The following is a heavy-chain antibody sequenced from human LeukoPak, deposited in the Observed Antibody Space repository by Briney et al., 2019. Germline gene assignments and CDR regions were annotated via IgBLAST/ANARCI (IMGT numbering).Heavy chain of an antibody. J-gene: IGHJ4*02. CDR3: ARVSLLSH. CDR1: DFSFITYA. D-gene: IGHD2-15*01. Sequence: PGGSLRLSCAASDFSFITYAMSWVRQAPGKGLEWVSTISGGGDATYYADSVKGRFTISRDNSKNTLYLQMNSLRVEDTAVYYCARVSLLSHWGQGTLVTVSS. V-gene: IGHV3-23*01. CDR2: ISGGGDAT.